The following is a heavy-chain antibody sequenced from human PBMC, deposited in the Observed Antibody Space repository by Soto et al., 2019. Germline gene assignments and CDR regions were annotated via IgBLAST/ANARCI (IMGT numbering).Heavy chain of an antibody. V-gene: IGHV1-69*01. CDR2: IIPIFGTA. D-gene: IGHD5-12*01. CDR3: AREDGYNPPHFDY. Sequence: QVQLVQSGAEVKKPGSSVKVSCKASGGTFSSYAISWVRQSPGQGLEWMGGIIPIFGTANYAQKFQGRVTITADESTSTAYMELTSLRSEDTSVYYCAREDGYNPPHFDYWGQGTLVTVSS. J-gene: IGHJ4*02. CDR1: GGTFSSYA.